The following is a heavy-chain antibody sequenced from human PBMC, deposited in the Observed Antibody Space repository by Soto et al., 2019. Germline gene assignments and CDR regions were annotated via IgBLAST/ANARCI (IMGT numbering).Heavy chain of an antibody. CDR2: IIPILGIA. V-gene: IGHV1-69*02. CDR1: GGTFSSYT. J-gene: IGHJ4*02. D-gene: IGHD5-12*01. Sequence: SVKVSCKASGGTFSSYTISWVRQAPGQGLEWMGRIIPILGIANYAQKFQGRVTITADKSTSTAYMELSSLRSEDTAVYYCAMMATRQFFDYWGQGTLVTVSS. CDR3: AMMATRQFFDY.